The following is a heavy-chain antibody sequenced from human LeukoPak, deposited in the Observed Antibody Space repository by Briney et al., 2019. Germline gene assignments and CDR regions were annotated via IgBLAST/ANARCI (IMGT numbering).Heavy chain of an antibody. J-gene: IGHJ4*02. CDR3: ARGYGDYGSGSYYTGGDY. CDR1: GGSFSGYY. D-gene: IGHD3-10*01. Sequence: PSETLSLTCAVYGGSFSGYYWSWIRQPPGKGLXXXXXXXHSGSTNYNPSLKSRVTISVDTSKNQFSLKLSSVTAADTAVYYCARGYGDYGSGSYYTGGDYWGQGTLVTVSS. V-gene: IGHV4-34*01. CDR2: XXHSGST.